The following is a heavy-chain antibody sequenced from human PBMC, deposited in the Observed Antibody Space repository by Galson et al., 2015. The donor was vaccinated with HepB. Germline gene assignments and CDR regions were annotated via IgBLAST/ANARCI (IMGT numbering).Heavy chain of an antibody. V-gene: IGHV4-59*01. J-gene: IGHJ6*02. CDR3: ARGPTTHFYYAMDV. CDR2: IYYSGSA. D-gene: IGHD4-11*01. CDR1: SGSISDYY. Sequence: LSLTCTVSSGSISDYYWSWARQSPGKGLEWIGHIYYSGSANYNPSLKSRVTISVDTSKDQFSLNLRSVTAADTAVYYCARGPTTHFYYAMDVWGQGTTVTVSS.